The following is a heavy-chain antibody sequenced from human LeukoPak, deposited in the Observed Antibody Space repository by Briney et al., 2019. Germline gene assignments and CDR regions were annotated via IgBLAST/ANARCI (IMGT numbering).Heavy chain of an antibody. V-gene: IGHV1-8*01. J-gene: IGHJ6*02. CDR1: GYTFTSYD. D-gene: IGHD3-3*01. CDR3: ARASMTYYDFWSGYSVYYYYYGMDV. CDR2: MNPNSGKT. Sequence: ASVKVSCKPSGYTFTSYDIHWVRQATGQGLAWMGWMNPNSGKTGYAQKFQGRVTMTRYTSISTAYMELSSLRSEDTAVYYCARASMTYYDFWSGYSVYYYYYGMDVWGQGTTVTVSS.